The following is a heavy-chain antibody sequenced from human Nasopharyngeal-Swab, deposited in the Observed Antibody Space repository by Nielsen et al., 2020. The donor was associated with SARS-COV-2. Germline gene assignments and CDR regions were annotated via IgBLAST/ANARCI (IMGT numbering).Heavy chain of an antibody. V-gene: IGHV1-69*06. Sequence: SVKVSCKASGGTFSSFAISGVRQAPGQGLEWMGGIIPIFGTANYAQKFQGRVTITADKSTSTAYMELSSLRSEDTAVYYCAALGGDYAYWGQGTLVTVSS. CDR1: GGTFSSFA. D-gene: IGHD4-17*01. CDR3: AALGGDYAY. CDR2: IIPIFGTA. J-gene: IGHJ4*02.